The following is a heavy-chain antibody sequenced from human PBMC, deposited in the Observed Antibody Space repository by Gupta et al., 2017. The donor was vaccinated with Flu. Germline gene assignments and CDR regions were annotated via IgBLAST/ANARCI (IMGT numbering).Heavy chain of an antibody. CDR2: ISGSGVRT. CDR3: AKFNTFDSNGYYSYFDS. Sequence: AMSWVRQAPGKGLEWVSAISGSGVRTFYTDSVKGRFTISRDNSKNTLYLQMNSLRVEDTAVYYCAKFNTFDSNGYYSYFDSWGQGALVTVSS. V-gene: IGHV3-23*01. J-gene: IGHJ4*02. CDR1: A. D-gene: IGHD3-22*01.